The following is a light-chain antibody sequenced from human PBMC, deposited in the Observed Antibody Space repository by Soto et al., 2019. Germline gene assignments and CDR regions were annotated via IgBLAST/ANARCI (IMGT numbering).Light chain of an antibody. CDR1: QGVSSSF. V-gene: IGKV3-20*01. Sequence: EIVLTQSPGALSLSPGERVTLSCRASQGVSSSFITWYQQKPGQAPRLLISGASNRATGIPDRFSGSGSGTDSTLTISRLDPEAFAVYFCKRYGTFGQGTKVELK. CDR3: KRYGT. J-gene: IGKJ1*01. CDR2: GAS.